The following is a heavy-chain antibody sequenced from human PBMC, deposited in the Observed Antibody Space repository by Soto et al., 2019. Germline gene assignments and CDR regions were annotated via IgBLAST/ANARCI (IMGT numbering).Heavy chain of an antibody. CDR2: MHYSGNT. D-gene: IGHD2-8*02. V-gene: IGHV4-59*08. CDR3: ATSTGWPGFDF. CDR1: GGSISRYY. Sequence: QVQLQESGPGLVKPSETLSLTCSVSGGSISRYYCSWVRQPPGKGLEWIGHMHYSGNTRYNPSLKSRATVSLDPSKNQFSLNLSSVTAADPAVYYCATSTGWPGFDFWGQGTLATVSS. J-gene: IGHJ4*02.